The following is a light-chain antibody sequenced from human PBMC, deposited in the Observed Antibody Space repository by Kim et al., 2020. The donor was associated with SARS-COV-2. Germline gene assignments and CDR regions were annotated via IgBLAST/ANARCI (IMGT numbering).Light chain of an antibody. J-gene: IGLJ3*02. CDR1: NLGDKY. V-gene: IGLV3-1*01. CDR2: QNY. Sequence: SYELTQPPSVSVSPGQTATFTCSGDNLGDKYICWYQQKSGQSPVLVIYQNYKRPSGIPERFSGSNSGNTATLTISVTQAMDEADYYCQAWDFNRVFGRGTQLTVL. CDR3: QAWDFNRV.